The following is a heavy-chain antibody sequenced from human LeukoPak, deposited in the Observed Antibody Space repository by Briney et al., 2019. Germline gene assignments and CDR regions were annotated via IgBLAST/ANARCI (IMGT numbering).Heavy chain of an antibody. V-gene: IGHV1-69*05. CDR1: GGTFSSYA. D-gene: IGHD3-22*01. Sequence: SVKVSCKASGGTFSSYAISWVRQAPGQGLEWMGGIIPIFGTANYAQKFQGRATITTDESTSTAYMELSSLRSEDTAVYYCARDSSGSLTLGPWGQGTLVTVSS. J-gene: IGHJ4*02. CDR3: ARDSSGSLTLGP. CDR2: IIPIFGTA.